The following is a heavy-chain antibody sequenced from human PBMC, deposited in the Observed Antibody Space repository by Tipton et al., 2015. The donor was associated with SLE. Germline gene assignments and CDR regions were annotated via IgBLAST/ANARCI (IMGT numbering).Heavy chain of an antibody. V-gene: IGHV3-30*18. Sequence: SLRLSCAASGFTFSSYGMHWVRQAPGKGLEWVAVIWYDGSNKYYADSVKGRVTISRDNSKNTLYLQMNSLRAEDTAVYYCAKDIVATTPIYGMDVWGQGTTVTVSS. CDR3: AKDIVATTPIYGMDV. CDR2: IWYDGSNK. CDR1: GFTFSSYG. D-gene: IGHD5-12*01. J-gene: IGHJ6*02.